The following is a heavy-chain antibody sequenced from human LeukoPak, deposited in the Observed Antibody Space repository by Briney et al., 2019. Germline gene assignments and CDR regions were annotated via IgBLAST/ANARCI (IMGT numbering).Heavy chain of an antibody. J-gene: IGHJ4*02. V-gene: IGHV3-23*01. Sequence: GGSLRLSCAASGFTFSSYAMCWVRQAPGKGLEWVSAISGSGGSTYYADSVKGRCSISRDNSKNTLYLQMNSLRAEDTAVYYCAKGYLVATILFGFDYWGQGTLVTVSS. D-gene: IGHD5-12*01. CDR3: AKGYLVATILFGFDY. CDR2: ISGSGGST. CDR1: GFTFSSYA.